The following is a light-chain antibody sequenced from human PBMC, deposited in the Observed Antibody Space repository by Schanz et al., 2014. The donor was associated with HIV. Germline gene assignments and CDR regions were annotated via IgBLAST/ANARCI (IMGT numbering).Light chain of an antibody. Sequence: QSALTQPPSASGSPGQSVTISCTGTSSDVGGYNYVSWYQQHPGKAPKLMIYEVSKRPSGVPDRFSGSKSGSTASLTVSGLQPEDEADYYCSSYTSSSTLVVFGGGTKLTVL. V-gene: IGLV2-8*01. CDR3: SSYTSSSTLVV. CDR1: SSDVGGYNY. J-gene: IGLJ2*01. CDR2: EVS.